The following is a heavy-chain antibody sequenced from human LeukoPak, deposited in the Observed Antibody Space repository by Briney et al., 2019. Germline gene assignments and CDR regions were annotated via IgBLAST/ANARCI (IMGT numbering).Heavy chain of an antibody. CDR2: INSDGSWT. V-gene: IGHV3-74*01. J-gene: IGHJ4*02. D-gene: IGHD7-27*01. CDR3: ARGNWGPDF. CDR1: GFSLTTYW. Sequence: PGGSLRLSCVVSGFSLTTYWMDWVRQAPGKGPVWVSGINSDGSWTGYADSVQGRFTISRDTGKNTVYLQMNSLRADDTAVYFCARGNWGPDFWGQGTLVTVSS.